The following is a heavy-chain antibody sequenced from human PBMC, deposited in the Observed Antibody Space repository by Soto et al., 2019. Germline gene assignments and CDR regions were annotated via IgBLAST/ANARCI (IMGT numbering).Heavy chain of an antibody. CDR3: TRSIYCSSTSCQTKPFDP. J-gene: IGHJ5*02. CDR2: TGNKANSYTT. V-gene: IGHV3-72*01. CDR1: GFTFSDHY. D-gene: IGHD2-2*01. Sequence: PGGSLRLSCAASGFTFSDHYMDWVRQAPGKGLEWVGRTGNKANSYTTEYAASVKGRCIISRDDSKNSLYLQMNSLKTEDTAVYYCTRSIYCSSTSCQTKPFDPWGLGTLVTVSS.